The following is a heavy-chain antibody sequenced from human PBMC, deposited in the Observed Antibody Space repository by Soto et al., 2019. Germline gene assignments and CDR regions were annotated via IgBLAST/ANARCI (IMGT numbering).Heavy chain of an antibody. CDR2: IRSKTNSYAT. V-gene: IGHV3-73*01. CDR1: GFTFSGSA. J-gene: IGHJ5*02. Sequence: PGGSRRLSCAASGFTFSGSAMHWARQASGKGLEWVGRIRSKTNSYATAYAASVKGRFTISRDDSKNTAYLQMNSLKTEDTAVYYCTRDPRNCYDSSGSANWFDPWGQGTLVTVSS. D-gene: IGHD3-22*01. CDR3: TRDPRNCYDSSGSANWFDP.